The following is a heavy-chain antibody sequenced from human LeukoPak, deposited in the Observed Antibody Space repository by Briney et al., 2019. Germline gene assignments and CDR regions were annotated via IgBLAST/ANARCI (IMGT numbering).Heavy chain of an antibody. CDR3: ARAPAIVVVPAANYYYYGMDV. CDR2: IYTSGST. Sequence: SQTLSLTCTVSGGSISSGSYYWRWIRQPAGKGLEWIGRIYTSGSTNYNPSLKSRVTISVDTSKNQFSLKLSSVTAADTAVYYCARAPAIVVVPAANYYYYGMDVWGQGTTVTVSS. CDR1: GGSISSGSYY. V-gene: IGHV4-61*02. D-gene: IGHD2-2*01. J-gene: IGHJ6*02.